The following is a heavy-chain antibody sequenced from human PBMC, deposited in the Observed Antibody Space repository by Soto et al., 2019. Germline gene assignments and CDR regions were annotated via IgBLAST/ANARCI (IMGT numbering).Heavy chain of an antibody. CDR3: AREVVTPQWFFDN. Sequence: GGSLRLSCSTSGVTFSSYSMHWCRQAPGKGLEWVAVTSSSGGTVFYADSVKGRFTISRDNSKNTLYLQMNSLRVEDTAVYYCAREVVTPQWFFDNRGQGIQVTVSS. CDR1: GVTFSSYS. D-gene: IGHD2-8*01. CDR2: TSSSGGTV. V-gene: IGHV3-30-3*01. J-gene: IGHJ4*02.